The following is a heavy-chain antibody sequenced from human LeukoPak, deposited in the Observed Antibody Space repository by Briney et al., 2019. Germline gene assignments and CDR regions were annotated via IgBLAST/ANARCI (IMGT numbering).Heavy chain of an antibody. D-gene: IGHD6-13*01. J-gene: IGHJ4*02. CDR1: GGSISSGSYY. CDR2: IFYSGTT. CDR3: ARDRGIAAAGTSDY. V-gene: IGHV4-61*10. Sequence: SETLSLTCTVSGGSISSGSYYWSWIRQPAGKGLEWIGFIFYSGTTNYNPSLKSRVTISVDTSKNQFSLKLSSVTAADTAVYYCARDRGIAAAGTSDYWGQGTLVTVSS.